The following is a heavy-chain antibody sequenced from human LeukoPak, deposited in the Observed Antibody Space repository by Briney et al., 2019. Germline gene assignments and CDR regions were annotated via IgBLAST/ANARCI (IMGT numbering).Heavy chain of an antibody. J-gene: IGHJ4*02. CDR3: ATRTTYFDY. CDR2: ISGSGGST. Sequence: PGGSLRLSCAASGFTFSTYVMSWVRQAPGKGLEWVSAISGSGGSTYYADSVKGRFTISRDNSKNTLYLQMNSLRAEDTAVYYCATRTTYFDYWGQGTLVTVSS. CDR1: GFTFSTYV. D-gene: IGHD2/OR15-2a*01. V-gene: IGHV3-23*01.